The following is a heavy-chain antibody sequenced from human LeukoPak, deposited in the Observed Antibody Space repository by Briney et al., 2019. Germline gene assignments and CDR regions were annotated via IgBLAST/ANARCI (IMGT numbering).Heavy chain of an antibody. CDR3: ARAHKVMITFGGVIAGPDY. V-gene: IGHV1-2*02. CDR2: TNPNSGGT. CDR1: GYTFTGYY. D-gene: IGHD3-16*02. J-gene: IGHJ4*02. Sequence: ASVKVSCKASGYTFTGYYMHWVRQAPGQGLEWMGWTNPNSGGTNYAQKFQGRVTMTRDTSISTAYMELSRLRSDDTAVYYCARAHKVMITFGGVIAGPDYWGQGTLVTVSS.